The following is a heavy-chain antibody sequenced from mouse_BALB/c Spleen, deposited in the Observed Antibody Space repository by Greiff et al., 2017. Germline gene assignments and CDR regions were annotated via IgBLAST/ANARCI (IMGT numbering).Heavy chain of an antibody. CDR3: ARSGGPTMITSFAY. CDR1: GFTFSSFG. V-gene: IGHV5-17*02. Sequence: EVQLVESGGGLVQPGGSRKLSCAASGFTFSSFGMHWVRQAPEKGLEWVAYISSGSSTIYYADTVKGRFTISRDNPKNTLFLQMTSLRSEDTAMYYCARSGGPTMITSFAYWGQGTLVTVSA. J-gene: IGHJ3*01. CDR2: ISSGSSTI. D-gene: IGHD2-4*01.